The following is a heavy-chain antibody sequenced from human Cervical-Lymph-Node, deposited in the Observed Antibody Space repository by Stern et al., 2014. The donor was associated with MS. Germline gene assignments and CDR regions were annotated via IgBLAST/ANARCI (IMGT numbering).Heavy chain of an antibody. V-gene: IGHV1-2*06. D-gene: IGHD2-21*01. CDR1: GYTFTNYY. CDR3: AREIHPAITFDI. Sequence: QVQLVQSGPEMKRPGTSMKVSCKASGYTFTNYYMHWVRQAPRPGLQWMGRINPKTGGANYTEAFQGRVTMARDTSISTGYMVLSSLRSDDTAVYYCAREIHPAITFDIWGQGTVVTVSS. CDR2: INPKTGGA. J-gene: IGHJ3*02.